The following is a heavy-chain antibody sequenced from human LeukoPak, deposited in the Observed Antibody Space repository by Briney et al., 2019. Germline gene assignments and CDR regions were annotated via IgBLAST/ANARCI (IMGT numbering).Heavy chain of an antibody. V-gene: IGHV3-23*01. CDR2: ISGTGDGT. D-gene: IGHD3-10*01. CDR1: GFTFSSYA. Sequence: GGSLRLSCAASGFTFSSYAMKWVRQAPGKGLEWVSVISGTGDGTYYADSVKGRFTISRDNSKNTLYLQMNSLRAEDTAVYYCAKGANYYGSGSYLDYWGQGTLVTSSS. CDR3: AKGANYYGSGSYLDY. J-gene: IGHJ4*02.